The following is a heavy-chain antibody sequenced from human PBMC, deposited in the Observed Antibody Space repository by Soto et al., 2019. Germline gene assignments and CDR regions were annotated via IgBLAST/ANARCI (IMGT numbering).Heavy chain of an antibody. D-gene: IGHD1-20*01. CDR1: GFTFSSYA. Sequence: EVQLLESGGGLVQPGGSLRLSCAASGFTFSSYAMSWVRQAPGKGLEWISAVSGSGGSTYYADSVKGRFTISRDNSKDTVYLQMKNLRAEDTAVYYCAKPPDYNWNDYWGQGTLVTVSS. V-gene: IGHV3-23*01. J-gene: IGHJ4*02. CDR3: AKPPDYNWNDY. CDR2: VSGSGGST.